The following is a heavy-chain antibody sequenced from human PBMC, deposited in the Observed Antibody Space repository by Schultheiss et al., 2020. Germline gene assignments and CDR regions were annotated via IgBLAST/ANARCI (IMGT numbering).Heavy chain of an antibody. J-gene: IGHJ4*02. Sequence: GGSLRLSCAASGFTFSTYSIHWVRQAPGKGLEWVTLISYDGNNKYYADSVKGRFTISRDNFKNTLYLQMNSLRAEDTAVYYCARELYPEGPTGTPDFDYWGQGTLVTVSS. V-gene: IGHV3-30*01. D-gene: IGHD1-1*01. CDR1: GFTFSTYS. CDR2: ISYDGNNK. CDR3: ARELYPEGPTGTPDFDY.